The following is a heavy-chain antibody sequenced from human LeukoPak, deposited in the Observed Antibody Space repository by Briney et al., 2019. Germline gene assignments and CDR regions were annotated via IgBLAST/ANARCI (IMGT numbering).Heavy chain of an antibody. Sequence: GGSLRLSCAASGFTFSDYYMSWIRQAPGKGLEWVSYISSSGSTIYYADSVKGRFTISRDNAKTSLYLQMNSLRAEDTAVYYCARKIAAAGSSNPNWFDPWGQGTLVTVSS. J-gene: IGHJ5*02. D-gene: IGHD6-13*01. CDR1: GFTFSDYY. CDR2: ISSSGSTI. V-gene: IGHV3-11*01. CDR3: ARKIAAAGSSNPNWFDP.